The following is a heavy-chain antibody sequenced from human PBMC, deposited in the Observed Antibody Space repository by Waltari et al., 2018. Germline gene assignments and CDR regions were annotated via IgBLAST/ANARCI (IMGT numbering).Heavy chain of an antibody. CDR1: GFTFSSYR. V-gene: IGHV3-48*01. D-gene: IGHD2-2*01. Sequence: EVQLVESGGGLVQPGGSLRLSCAASGFTFSSYRLHWVRQAPGQGLEWVSYISSSSSTIYYADSVKGRFTISRDNAKNSLYLQMNSLRAEDTAVYYCASWDRGYCSSTSCPDDAFDIWGQGTMVTVSS. CDR2: ISSSSSTI. J-gene: IGHJ3*02. CDR3: ASWDRGYCSSTSCPDDAFDI.